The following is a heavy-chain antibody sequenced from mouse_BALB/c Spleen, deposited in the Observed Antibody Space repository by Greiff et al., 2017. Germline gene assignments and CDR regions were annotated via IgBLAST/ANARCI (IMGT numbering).Heavy chain of an antibody. CDR2: ISTYYGDA. CDR3: ARRNGSFSWFAY. J-gene: IGHJ3*01. V-gene: IGHV1S137*01. CDR1: GYSFTDYA. Sequence: QVQLKQSGAELVRPGVSVKISCKGSGYSFTDYAMHWVKQSHAKSLEWIGVISTYYGDASYNQKFKGKATMTVDKSSSTAYMELARLTSEDSAIYYCARRNGSFSWFAYWGQGTLVTVAA. D-gene: IGHD1-1*02.